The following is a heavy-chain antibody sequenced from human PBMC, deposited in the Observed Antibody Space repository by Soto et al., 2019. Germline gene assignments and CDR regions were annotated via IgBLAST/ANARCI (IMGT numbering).Heavy chain of an antibody. D-gene: IGHD3-10*01. J-gene: IGHJ5*02. CDR1: GDSVSSNSAA. V-gene: IGHV6-1*01. CDR2: TYYRSKWYN. Sequence: QSQTLSLTCAISGDSVSSNSAAWNWIRQSPSRGLEWLGRTYYRSKWYNDYAVSVKSRITINPDTSKNQFSLQLNSVTPEDTAVYYCARERLWFGELFGSHWFDPWGQGTLVTVSS. CDR3: ARERLWFGELFGSHWFDP.